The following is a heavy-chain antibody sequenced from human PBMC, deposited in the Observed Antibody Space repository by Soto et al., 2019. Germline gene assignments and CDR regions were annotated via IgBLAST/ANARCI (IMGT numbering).Heavy chain of an antibody. D-gene: IGHD6-13*01. J-gene: IGHJ6*03. CDR1: GYSFTSYW. CDR3: ARHRSSSWSPYYYYYYMDV. V-gene: IGHV5-51*01. Sequence: GESLKISCKGSGYSFTSYWIGWVRQMPGKGLEWMGIIYPGDSDTRYSPSFQGQVTISADKSISTAYLQWSSLKASDTAMYYCARHRSSSWSPYYYYYYMDVWGKGTTVTVSS. CDR2: IYPGDSDT.